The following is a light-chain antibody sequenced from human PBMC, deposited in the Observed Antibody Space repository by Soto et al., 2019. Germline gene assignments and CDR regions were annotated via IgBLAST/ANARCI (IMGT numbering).Light chain of an antibody. V-gene: IGKV1-5*03. J-gene: IGKJ1*01. Sequence: DIQMTQSPSTLSASVGDRVTITCRASQSISSWLAWYQQKPGKAPNLLIYKASTLETGVPSRFSGSGSGTEFTLTISSLQSEDFATYYYQQYDTYSWTFGQGTKVEI. CDR2: KAS. CDR1: QSISSW. CDR3: QQYDTYSWT.